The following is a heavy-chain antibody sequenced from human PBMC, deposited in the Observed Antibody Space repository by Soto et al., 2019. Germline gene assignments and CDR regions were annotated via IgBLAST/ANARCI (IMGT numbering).Heavy chain of an antibody. Sequence: PSETLSLTCAVYGGSFSAYYWTWIRQPPGKGLEWIGEINHSGSTTYNPSLQSRASISMDTSKNQFSLNLRSVTAADTAVYFCATASVTAGLCTDAWGQGTLVTVSS. CDR2: INHSGST. CDR1: GGSFSAYY. V-gene: IGHV4-34*01. CDR3: ATASVTAGLCTDA. J-gene: IGHJ5*02. D-gene: IGHD2-21*02.